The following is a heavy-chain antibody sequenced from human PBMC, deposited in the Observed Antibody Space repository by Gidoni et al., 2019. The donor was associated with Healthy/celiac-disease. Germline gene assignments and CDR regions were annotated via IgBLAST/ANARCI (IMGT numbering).Heavy chain of an antibody. CDR1: GGTFSSYS. CDR2: IIPIFGTA. D-gene: IGHD2-15*01. J-gene: IGHJ4*02. CDR3: VVEVATIYYFDY. V-gene: IGHV1-69*01. Sequence: QVQLVQSGAEVKKPGSAVTVSCKASGGTFSSYSISWVRQAPGQGLEWMGGIIPIFGTANYAQKFQGRVTITADESTSTAYMGLSSLRSEDTAVYYCVVEVATIYYFDYWGQGTLVTVSS.